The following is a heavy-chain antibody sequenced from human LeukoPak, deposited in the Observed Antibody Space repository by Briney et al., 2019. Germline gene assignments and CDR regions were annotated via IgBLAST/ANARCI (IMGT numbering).Heavy chain of an antibody. CDR2: FYISGST. D-gene: IGHD5-18*01. CDR3: AGAYTYSYYYYMDV. Sequence: SETLSLTCTVSGASISSGLHYWSWIRQSAGKGLEWIGRFYISGSTDYNPALKSRVTISVDTSKNQFSLKLSSVTAADTAMYYCAGAYTYSYYYYMDVWGKGTTVTVSS. V-gene: IGHV4-61*02. J-gene: IGHJ6*03. CDR1: GASISSGLHY.